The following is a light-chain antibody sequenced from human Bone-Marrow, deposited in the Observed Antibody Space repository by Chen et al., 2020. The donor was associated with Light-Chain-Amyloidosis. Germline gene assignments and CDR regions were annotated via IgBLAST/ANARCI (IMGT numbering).Light chain of an antibody. CDR3: QVWDRSSDRPV. Sequence: SYVLTQPSSVSVAPGQTATIAYGGNNIGSTSVHWYQQTPGQAPLLVVYDDSDRPSGIPERLSGSNSGNTATLTSSRVEAGDEADYYCQVWDRSSDRPVFGGGTKLTVL. V-gene: IGLV3-21*02. CDR2: DDS. CDR1: NIGSTS. J-gene: IGLJ3*02.